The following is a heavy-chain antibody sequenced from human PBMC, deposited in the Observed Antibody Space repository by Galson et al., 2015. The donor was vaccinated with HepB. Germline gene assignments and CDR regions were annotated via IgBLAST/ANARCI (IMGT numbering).Heavy chain of an antibody. CDR2: VDFSGST. CDR1: RASVSSGSFY. CDR3: ALFRGVCDWNDEKAFDI. Sequence: ETLSLTCTVSRASVSSGSFYWSWIRQPPGKGLEWTGNVDFSGSTKYSPSLESRVTISVDTSKNQFYLSLTSLTAADTAVYYCALFRGVCDWNDEKAFDIWGQGTMVTVSS. J-gene: IGHJ3*02. D-gene: IGHD1-1*01. V-gene: IGHV4-61*01.